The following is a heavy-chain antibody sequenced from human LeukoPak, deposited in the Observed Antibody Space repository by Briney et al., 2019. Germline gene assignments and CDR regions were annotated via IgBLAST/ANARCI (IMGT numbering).Heavy chain of an antibody. CDR1: GYSINTGYY. V-gene: IGHV4-38-2*01. CDR3: AIGPGYGSGWYLY. Sequence: PSETLSLTCAVSGYSINTGYYWGWIRQAPGKGLEWIGIIYHTGSTYYNPSLKSRVTISVDTSKNQFSLKLSSVTAADTAVYYCAIGPGYGSGWYLYWGQGTLVTVSS. J-gene: IGHJ4*02. D-gene: IGHD6-19*01. CDR2: IYHTGST.